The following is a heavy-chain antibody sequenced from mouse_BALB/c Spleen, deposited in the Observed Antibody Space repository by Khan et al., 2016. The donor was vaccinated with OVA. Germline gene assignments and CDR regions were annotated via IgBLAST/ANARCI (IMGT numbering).Heavy chain of an antibody. CDR1: GYTFTTYT. J-gene: IGHJ3*01. V-gene: IGHV1-4*01. CDR2: IIPSNDYT. D-gene: IGHD2-14*01. CDR3: VREGAYYRSDGWFAY. Sequence: QIQLVQSGAELVRPGASVKMSCKASGYTFTTYTIHWVKQRPGQGLEWIGYIIPSNDYTNYNQKFKDRATLTADKSSSTAYMQLSSLTSEDSAVYYCVREGAYYRSDGWFAYWGQGTLVTVSA.